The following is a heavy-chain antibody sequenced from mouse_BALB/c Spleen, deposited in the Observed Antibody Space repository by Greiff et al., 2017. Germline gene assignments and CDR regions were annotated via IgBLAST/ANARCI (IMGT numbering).Heavy chain of an antibody. J-gene: IGHJ4*01. CDR2: ISSGGSYT. CDR1: GFTFSSYA. V-gene: IGHV5-9-4*01. CDR3: ASLWSKAMDY. D-gene: IGHD1-1*02. Sequence: EVKLVESGGGLVKPGGSLKLSCAASGFTFSSYAMSCVRQSPEKRLEWVAEISSGGSYTYYPDTVTGRFTISRDNAKNTLYLEMSSLRSEDTAMYYCASLWSKAMDYWGQGTSVTVSS.